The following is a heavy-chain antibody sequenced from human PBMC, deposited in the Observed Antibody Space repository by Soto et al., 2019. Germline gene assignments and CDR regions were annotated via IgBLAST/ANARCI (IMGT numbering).Heavy chain of an antibody. J-gene: IGHJ6*02. Sequence: GESLKISCKGFGYRLTSYWIGWVRQMPGKGLEGMGIINPYDSDTRYSPSFQGQVTISADKSINTVYLQWSSLKASDTAMYFCTRQMIQPQMRYNMDVWGQGTTVTVSS. D-gene: IGHD1-1*01. CDR2: INPYDSDT. CDR3: TRQMIQPQMRYNMDV. CDR1: GYRLTSYW. V-gene: IGHV5-51*01.